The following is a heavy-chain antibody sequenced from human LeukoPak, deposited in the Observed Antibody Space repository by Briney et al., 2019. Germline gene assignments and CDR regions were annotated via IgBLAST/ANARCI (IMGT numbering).Heavy chain of an antibody. CDR2: ISGSGDTT. D-gene: IGHD4-11*01. J-gene: IGHJ3*02. Sequence: GGSLRLSCEASGFTFSRHAMSWVRQGPGKGLEWVSPISGSGDTTYYADSVKGRFTISRDNYMNTVSLQMNSLRAEDTAIYYGAKDRYSNYVNAFDMWGRGTMVAVSS. V-gene: IGHV3-23*01. CDR1: GFTFSRHA. CDR3: AKDRYSNYVNAFDM.